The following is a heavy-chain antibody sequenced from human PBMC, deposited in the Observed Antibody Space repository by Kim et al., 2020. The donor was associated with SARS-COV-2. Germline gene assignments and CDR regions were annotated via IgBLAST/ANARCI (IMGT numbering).Heavy chain of an antibody. Sequence: GGSLRLSCAASGFTFSSYAMSWVRQAPGKGLEWVSAISGSGGSTYYADSVKGRFTISRDNSKNTLYLQMNSLRAEDTAVYYCAKDLELLWFGESRPLDYWGQGTLVTVSS. CDR1: GFTFSSYA. J-gene: IGHJ4*02. CDR2: ISGSGGST. V-gene: IGHV3-23*01. CDR3: AKDLELLWFGESRPLDY. D-gene: IGHD3-10*01.